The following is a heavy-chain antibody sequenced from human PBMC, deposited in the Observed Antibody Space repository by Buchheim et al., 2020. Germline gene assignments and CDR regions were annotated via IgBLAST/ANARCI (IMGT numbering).Heavy chain of an antibody. CDR3: ARIGYSSSSFDY. CDR2: IKQDGSQI. D-gene: IGHD6-6*01. V-gene: IGHV3-7*01. CDR1: GFTFSNYW. Sequence: EVQLVESGGGLVQFGGSLRLSCAASGFTFSNYWMSWVRQAPGKGLEWLANIKQDGSQIYYVDSVKGRFTISSDNVKKSLYLQMHSLRAEDTAVYYCARIGYSSSSFDYWGQGTL. J-gene: IGHJ4*02.